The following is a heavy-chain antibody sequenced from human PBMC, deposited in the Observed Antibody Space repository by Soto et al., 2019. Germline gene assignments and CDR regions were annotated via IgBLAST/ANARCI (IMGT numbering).Heavy chain of an antibody. CDR1: GYTFTNYY. Sequence: GASVKVSCKASGYTFTNYYMHWLRQAPGQGLEWMGWMNPRSGGSKYAQAFQDRVTMTRDASISTAYMEMTSLRHGDTAVYFCARSDDSTXYPLDLWGPGTLVTVSS. D-gene: IGHD4-4*01. CDR2: MNPRSGGS. J-gene: IGHJ5*02. CDR3: ARSDDSTXYPLDL. V-gene: IGHV1-2*02.